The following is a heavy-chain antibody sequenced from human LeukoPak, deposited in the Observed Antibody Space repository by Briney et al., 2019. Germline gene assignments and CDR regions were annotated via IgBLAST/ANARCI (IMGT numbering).Heavy chain of an antibody. V-gene: IGHV4-4*09. Sequence: SETLSLTCTVSGASISSDYWSWIRQPPGRRPEWIGYIYSSGTTKYNPSLQSRVTISIDTSKNQFSLKLTSMTAADTAVYFCSRLLPSRPDFYFDYWGQGTLITVSS. CDR1: GASISSDY. D-gene: IGHD6-6*01. J-gene: IGHJ4*02. CDR2: IYSSGTT. CDR3: SRLLPSRPDFYFDY.